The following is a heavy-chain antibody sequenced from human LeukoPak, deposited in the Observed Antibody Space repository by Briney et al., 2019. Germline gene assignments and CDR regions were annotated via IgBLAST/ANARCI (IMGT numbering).Heavy chain of an antibody. CDR2: IIPIFGTA. CDR3: ARGSGMVGATTVDY. CDR1: GGTFSSYA. D-gene: IGHD1-26*01. V-gene: IGHV1-69*01. J-gene: IGHJ4*02. Sequence: EASVKVSCKASGGTFSSYAISWVRQAPGQGLEWMGGIIPIFGTANYAQKFQGRVTITADESTSTAYMELSSLRSEDTAVYYCARGSGMVGATTVDYWGQGTLVTVSS.